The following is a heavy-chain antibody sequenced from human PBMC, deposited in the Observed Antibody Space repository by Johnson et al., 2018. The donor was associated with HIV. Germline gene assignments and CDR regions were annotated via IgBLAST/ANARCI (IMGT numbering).Heavy chain of an antibody. CDR3: AKGVSDSSGYYRDVFDI. V-gene: IGHV3-30*18. CDR2: ISYDGSNK. Sequence: QVQLVESGGGVVQPGRSLRLSCAASRFTFSNYGMHWVRQAPGKGLEWVAVISYDGSNKYCADSVKGRFTISRDNSKNTLYLKMNSLRAEDTAVYYCAKGVSDSSGYYRDVFDIWGQGTMVTVSS. J-gene: IGHJ3*02. D-gene: IGHD3-22*01. CDR1: RFTFSNYG.